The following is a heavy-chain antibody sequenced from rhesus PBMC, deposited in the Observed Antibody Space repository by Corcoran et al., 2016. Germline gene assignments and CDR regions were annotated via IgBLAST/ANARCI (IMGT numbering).Heavy chain of an antibody. V-gene: IGHV4S14*01. Sequence: QVQLQESGPGLVKPSETLSLTCAVPGYSISSGYYWGWIRQPPGTGLEWMGSIFGSGGSNYLNPSLKSRVTLSVDTSKNQFSRKLSSVTAADTAVYYCARVGSSWSEWDTVGTEWYFDLWGPGTPITISS. D-gene: IGHD5-42*01. J-gene: IGHJ2*01. CDR3: ARVGSSWSEWDTVGTEWYFDL. CDR1: GYSISSGYY. CDR2: IFGSGGSN.